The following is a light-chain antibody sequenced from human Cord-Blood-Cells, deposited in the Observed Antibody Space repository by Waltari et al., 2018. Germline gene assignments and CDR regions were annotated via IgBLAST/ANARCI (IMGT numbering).Light chain of an antibody. J-gene: IGKJ1*01. CDR1: QSVSSSY. V-gene: IGKV3-20*01. CDR2: GAS. CDR3: QQYGSSPPWT. Sequence: ELVLTQSPGTLSFSPGERDTLSCRASQSVSSSYLAWYQQKPGQAPRLLIYGASSRATGIPDRFSGSGSGTDFTLTISRLEPEDFAVYYCQQYGSSPPWTFGQGTKVEIK.